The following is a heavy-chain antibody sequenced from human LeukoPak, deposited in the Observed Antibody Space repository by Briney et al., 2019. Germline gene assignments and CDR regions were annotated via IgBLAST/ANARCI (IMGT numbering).Heavy chain of an antibody. V-gene: IGHV1-2*02. CDR3: ARADSGSYTYYFDY. Sequence: GASVKVSCKASGYTFTGYYMHWMHQAPGQGLEWMGWINPNSGGTNYAQKFQGRVTMTRDTSISTAYMELSRLRSDDTAVYYCARADSGSYTYYFDYWGQGTLVTVSS. D-gene: IGHD3-10*01. J-gene: IGHJ4*02. CDR1: GYTFTGYY. CDR2: INPNSGGT.